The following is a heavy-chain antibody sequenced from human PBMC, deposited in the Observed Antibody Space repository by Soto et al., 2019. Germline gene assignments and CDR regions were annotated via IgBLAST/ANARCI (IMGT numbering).Heavy chain of an antibody. CDR1: GYTFTSYD. CDR3: ARGYCSGGSCYYYYYGMDV. V-gene: IGHV1-8*01. D-gene: IGHD2-15*01. CDR2: MNPNSGNT. Sequence: QVQLVQSGAEVKKPGASVKVSCKASGYTFTSYDINWVRQATGQGLEWMGWMNPNSGNTGYAQKFQGRVTMTRNTSISTAYMELSSLRSEDTAVYYCARGYCSGGSCYYYYYGMDVWGQGTTVNVSS. J-gene: IGHJ6*02.